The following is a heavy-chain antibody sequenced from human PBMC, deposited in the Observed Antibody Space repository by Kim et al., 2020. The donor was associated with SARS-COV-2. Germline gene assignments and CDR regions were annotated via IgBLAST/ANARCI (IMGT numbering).Heavy chain of an antibody. J-gene: IGHJ6*02. D-gene: IGHD1-20*01. CDR1: GYTFSSYG. Sequence: GGSLRLSCAASGYTFSSYGMHWVRQAPGKGLESVAVISYDGSNKYYADSVKGRLTISRDNSKNTLYLQMNSLRTEDTAVYYCAKARGNNHYYNMDVWGQGTTVTVSS. CDR2: ISYDGSNK. CDR3: AKARGNNHYYNMDV. V-gene: IGHV3-30*18.